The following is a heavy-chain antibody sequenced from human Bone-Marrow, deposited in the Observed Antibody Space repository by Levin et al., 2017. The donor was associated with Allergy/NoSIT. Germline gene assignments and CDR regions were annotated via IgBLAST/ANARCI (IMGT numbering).Heavy chain of an antibody. CDR1: GYTFTGYY. V-gene: IGHV1-2*06. J-gene: IGHJ1*01. CDR3: ARDVDSSGWYEYFQH. CDR2: INPNSGGT. D-gene: IGHD6-19*01. Sequence: ASVKVSCKASGYTFTGYYIHWVRQAPGQGLEWMGRINPNSGGTSYAQKFQGRVTMTRDTSIGTAHMELSRLRSDDTAMYYCARDVDSSGWYEYFQHWGQGTLVTVSS.